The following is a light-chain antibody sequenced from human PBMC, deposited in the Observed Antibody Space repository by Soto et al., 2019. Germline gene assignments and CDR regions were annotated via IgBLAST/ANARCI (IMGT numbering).Light chain of an antibody. Sequence: ILVTKSPSPLSLSPWERATLSCRASQNVNSNYLAWYQQKPGQAPRLLIYGASSRATGIPDRFSGSGSGTDFTLTINRLEPEDFAVYYCQQYGSLPLTFGRGTKVDIK. V-gene: IGKV3-20*01. CDR2: GAS. CDR3: QQYGSLPLT. J-gene: IGKJ4*02. CDR1: QNVNSNY.